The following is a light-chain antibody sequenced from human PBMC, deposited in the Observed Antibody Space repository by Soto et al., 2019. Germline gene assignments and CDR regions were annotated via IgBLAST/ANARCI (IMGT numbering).Light chain of an antibody. CDR1: QSISTL. CDR2: AAS. V-gene: IGKV1-39*01. J-gene: IGKJ2*01. Sequence: DIQMTQSPSSLSASVGDRVTITCRASQSISTLLNWYQQKPGKAPKVLIYAASSLYSRVPSRFSGGGSGTDVTLTISSLQPEDFATYYCQQSYSTPRTFGQGTKLEIK. CDR3: QQSYSTPRT.